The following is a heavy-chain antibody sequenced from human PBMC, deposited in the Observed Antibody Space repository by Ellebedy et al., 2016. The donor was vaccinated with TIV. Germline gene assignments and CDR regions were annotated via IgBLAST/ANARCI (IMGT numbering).Heavy chain of an antibody. D-gene: IGHD3-22*01. CDR3: GRVSYATYYDSSGPIDY. CDR2: IYYSGST. Sequence: MPSETLSLTCTVSGGSIRSHYWSWVRQPPGKGLEWIGYIYYSGSTTYNPSLKGRAAISEDTSKNQFSLKLSSVTAADTAVYYCGRVSYATYYDSSGPIDYWGQGTLVTVSS. CDR1: GGSIRSHY. J-gene: IGHJ4*02. V-gene: IGHV4-59*11.